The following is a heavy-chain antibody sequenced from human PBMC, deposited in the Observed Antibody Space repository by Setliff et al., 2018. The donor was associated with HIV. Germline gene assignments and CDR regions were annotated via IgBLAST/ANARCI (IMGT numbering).Heavy chain of an antibody. CDR2: IIHILGTA. V-gene: IGHV1-69*01. J-gene: IGHJ6*03. CDR1: RRTFSEDA. Sequence: SCKTSRRTFSEDAINWVRQAPGEGLEWMGGIIHILGTADYAEKFQGRVTITADEPRSTIYLEVNNLRSEDTAVYYCAKAVRGYGSTYYNYYYMDVWGKWTTVTVSS. D-gene: IGHD3-10*01. CDR3: AKAVRGYGSTYYNYYYMDV.